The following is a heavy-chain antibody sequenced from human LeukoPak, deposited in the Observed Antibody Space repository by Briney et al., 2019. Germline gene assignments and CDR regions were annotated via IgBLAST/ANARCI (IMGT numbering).Heavy chain of an antibody. CDR1: GFTFSNAW. CDR3: ATEDIAVAGIGLDY. J-gene: IGHJ4*02. Sequence: GGSLRLSCAASGFTFSNAWMSWVRQAPGKGLEWVGRIKSKTDSGTSDYAAPVKGRFTISRDDSKNTLYLQMNSLKTEDTAAYYCATEDIAVAGIGLDYWGQGTLVTVSS. D-gene: IGHD6-19*01. CDR2: IKSKTDSGTS. V-gene: IGHV3-15*01.